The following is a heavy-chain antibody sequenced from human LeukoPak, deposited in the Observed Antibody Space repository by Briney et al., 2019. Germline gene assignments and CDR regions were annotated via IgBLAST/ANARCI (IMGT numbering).Heavy chain of an antibody. CDR2: IDHTGIT. Sequence: SETLSLTCTVSDDSITIYYWSWIRQPPGKGLEWIGYIDHTGITNYNPSLNSRVTISRDTSKNHFSLELSSATAADTAVYYCARSSSWYLGEDLGFDIWGQGTMVTVSS. J-gene: IGHJ3*02. V-gene: IGHV4-59*01. CDR3: ARSSSWYLGEDLGFDI. D-gene: IGHD6-13*01. CDR1: DDSITIYY.